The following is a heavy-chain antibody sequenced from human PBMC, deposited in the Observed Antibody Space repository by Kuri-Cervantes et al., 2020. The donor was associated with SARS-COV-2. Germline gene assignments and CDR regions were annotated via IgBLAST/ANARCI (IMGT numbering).Heavy chain of an antibody. CDR1: GGSISSYY. V-gene: IGHV5-51*01. Sequence: ETLSLTCTVSGGSISSYYWSWIRQPAGKGLEWMGIIYPGDSDTRYSPSFQGQVTISADKSISTAYLQWSSLKASDTAMYYCARSAAPNAFDIWGQGTMVTVSS. CDR3: ARSAAPNAFDI. D-gene: IGHD6-25*01. J-gene: IGHJ3*02. CDR2: IYPGDSDT.